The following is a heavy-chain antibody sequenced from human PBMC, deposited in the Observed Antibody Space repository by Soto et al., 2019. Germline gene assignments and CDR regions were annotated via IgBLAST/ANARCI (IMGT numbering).Heavy chain of an antibody. Sequence: QVQLQESGPGLVKPSQTLSLACTATGDSISSGTYYWSWIRQHPGKGLEWIGDINYSGTTSYNPSLKSRLTISGDTSKNQCALKLGSVTAADTAVYYCARAPTTSWFDPWGQGTLVTVSS. CDR1: GDSISSGTYY. CDR3: ARAPTTSWFDP. CDR2: INYSGTT. D-gene: IGHD4-4*01. V-gene: IGHV4-31*03. J-gene: IGHJ5*02.